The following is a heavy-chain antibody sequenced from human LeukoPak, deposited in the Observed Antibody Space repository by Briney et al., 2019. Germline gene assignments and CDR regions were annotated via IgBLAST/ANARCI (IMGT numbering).Heavy chain of an antibody. CDR1: GFTFSSYA. CDR3: ASTRLYYFDY. D-gene: IGHD1-26*01. CDR2: ISYDGSNK. Sequence: PGGSLRLSCAASGFTFSSYAMHWVRQAPGKGLEWVAVISYDGSNKYYADSVKGRFTISRDNSKNTLYLQMNSLRAEDTAVYYCASTRLYYFDYWGQGTLVTVSS. J-gene: IGHJ4*02. V-gene: IGHV3-30*04.